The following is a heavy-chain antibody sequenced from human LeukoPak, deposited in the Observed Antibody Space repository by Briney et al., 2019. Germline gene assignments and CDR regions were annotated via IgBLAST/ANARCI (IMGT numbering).Heavy chain of an antibody. D-gene: IGHD3-3*01. CDR2: INPTGGVT. J-gene: IGHJ4*02. CDR3: ARSSPPAYYDFWNGYLDY. Sequence: ASEKVSCKASGYSFTTYYMHWVRQAPGQGLEWMGIINPTGGVTAYAQKFQGRVTMTRDTSTSTVYIALSSLRSEDTAVYYCARSSPPAYYDFWNGYLDYWGQGTLVTVSS. CDR1: GYSFTTYY. V-gene: IGHV1-46*01.